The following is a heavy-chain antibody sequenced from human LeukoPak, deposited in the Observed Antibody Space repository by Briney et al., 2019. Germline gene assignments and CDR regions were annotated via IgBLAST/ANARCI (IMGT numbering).Heavy chain of an antibody. D-gene: IGHD4-23*01. CDR2: IKSKTDGGTT. Sequence: GGALRLSFAAPGFTFNNARVSWGRQAPGEGGGVVGPIKSKTDGGTTDYAAPVKGRFTISRDDSKNTLYLQMNSLKTEDTAVYYCTTDAPLLRGNDYWGQGTLVTVSS. CDR1: GFTFNNAR. V-gene: IGHV3-15*01. CDR3: TTDAPLLRGNDY. J-gene: IGHJ4*02.